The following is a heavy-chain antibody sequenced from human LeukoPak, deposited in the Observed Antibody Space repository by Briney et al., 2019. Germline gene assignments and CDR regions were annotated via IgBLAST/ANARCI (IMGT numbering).Heavy chain of an antibody. Sequence: GGSLRLSCAASGFTFSSYAMSWVRQAPGKGLEWVAVISYDGSNKYYADSVKGRFTISRDNSKNTLYLQMNSLRAEDTAVYYCARAFGLRFLEWLSFDYWGQGTLVTVSS. V-gene: IGHV3-30*03. CDR2: ISYDGSNK. D-gene: IGHD3-3*01. J-gene: IGHJ4*02. CDR3: ARAFGLRFLEWLSFDY. CDR1: GFTFSSYA.